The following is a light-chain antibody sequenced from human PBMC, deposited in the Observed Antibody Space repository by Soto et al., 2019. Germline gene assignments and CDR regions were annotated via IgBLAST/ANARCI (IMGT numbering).Light chain of an antibody. J-gene: IGKJ1*01. CDR3: QQYTSYPWT. V-gene: IGKV1-5*01. CDR1: QSISSW. CDR2: AAS. Sequence: DIQMTQSPSTLSASVGDRVTITCRASQSISSWLAWYQQKPGKAPKLLIYAASSLQSGVPSRISGSGSGTEFTLTISSLQPDDFATYYCQQYTSYPWTFGQGTKVDI.